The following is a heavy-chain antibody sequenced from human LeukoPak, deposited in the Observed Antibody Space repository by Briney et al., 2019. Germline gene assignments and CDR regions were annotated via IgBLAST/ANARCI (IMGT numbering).Heavy chain of an antibody. V-gene: IGHV3-30*04. CDR1: GFTFSSYA. D-gene: IGHD1-26*01. Sequence: GGSLRLSCAASGFTFSSYAMHWVRQAPGKGLEWVAVISYDGSNKYYADSVKGRFTISRDSSKNTLYLQMNSLRAEDTAVYYCARDRWSGSHGGNFDYWGQGTLVTVSS. CDR3: ARDRWSGSHGGNFDY. J-gene: IGHJ4*02. CDR2: ISYDGSNK.